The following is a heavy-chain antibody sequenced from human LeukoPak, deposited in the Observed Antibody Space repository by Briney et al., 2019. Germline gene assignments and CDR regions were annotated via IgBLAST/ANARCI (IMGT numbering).Heavy chain of an antibody. CDR2: IYNSGDT. CDR1: CLSINCGYY. CDR3: ARFNSLIRFGGWFDP. V-gene: IGHV4-38-2*01. D-gene: IGHD3-16*01. J-gene: IGHJ5*02. Sequence: SEALSLTFAVSCLSINCGYYGGWVRRTQGKGGEWIGSIYNSGDTDYNPPLKWRVTISVEATKKKFSLQLRSVPAADTALYYCARFNSLIRFGGWFDPWGQGTLVTVSS.